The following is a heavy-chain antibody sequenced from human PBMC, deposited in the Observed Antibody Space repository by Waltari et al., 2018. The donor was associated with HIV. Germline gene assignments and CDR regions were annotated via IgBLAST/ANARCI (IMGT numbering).Heavy chain of an antibody. Sequence: QLRLQESGPRLVKPSDTLSLTCTVSGGSISSSPYYWGWIRQTPGKGLEWIGSIHYSGGTYYKPSLKSRVTISVDSSKNQFSLTLSSVTAADTAVYYCAGQDYGDYVDYWGQGALVTVFS. D-gene: IGHD4-17*01. J-gene: IGHJ4*02. CDR1: GGSISSSPYY. CDR2: IHYSGGT. V-gene: IGHV4-39*01. CDR3: AGQDYGDYVDY.